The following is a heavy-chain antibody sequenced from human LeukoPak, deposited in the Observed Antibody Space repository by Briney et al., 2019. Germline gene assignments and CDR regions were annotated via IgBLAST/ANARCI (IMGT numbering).Heavy chain of an antibody. V-gene: IGHV3-7*01. Sequence: GGSLRLSCAASGFTFSSYWMSWVRQAPGRGLEWVANIKQDGSEKYYVDSVKGRFTISRDNAKNSLYLQMNSLRAEDTAVYYCARADYGDYVVDWFDPWGQGTLVTVSS. CDR1: GFTFSSYW. D-gene: IGHD4-17*01. CDR2: IKQDGSEK. J-gene: IGHJ5*02. CDR3: ARADYGDYVVDWFDP.